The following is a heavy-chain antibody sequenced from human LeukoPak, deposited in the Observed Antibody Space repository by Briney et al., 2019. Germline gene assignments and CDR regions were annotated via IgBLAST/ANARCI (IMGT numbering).Heavy chain of an antibody. D-gene: IGHD1-26*01. Sequence: PWGSLRLSCVGSGFTFSTYEINWVRQAPGKGLEWLSHIDTRSVEYYADSVKGRFTISRDNAKNSVYLQMNSLRGEDAAVYYCAREIMGDPGRFDPWGQGTLVTVSS. CDR3: AREIMGDPGRFDP. J-gene: IGHJ5*02. CDR1: GFTFSTYE. CDR2: IDTRSVE. V-gene: IGHV3-48*03.